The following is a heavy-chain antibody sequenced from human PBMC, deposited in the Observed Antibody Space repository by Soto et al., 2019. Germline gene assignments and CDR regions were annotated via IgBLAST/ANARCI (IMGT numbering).Heavy chain of an antibody. D-gene: IGHD6-13*01. V-gene: IGHV4-34*01. CDR3: ATSYGNAWYTY. Sequence: SETLSLTCAVYGGSFSGYYWSWIRQPPGKGLEWIGEINHSGSTNYNPSLKSRVTISVDTAKNQFTLQLTSVTVADTAVYYCATSYGNAWYTYWGQGTQVTVSS. J-gene: IGHJ4*02. CDR2: INHSGST. CDR1: GGSFSGYY.